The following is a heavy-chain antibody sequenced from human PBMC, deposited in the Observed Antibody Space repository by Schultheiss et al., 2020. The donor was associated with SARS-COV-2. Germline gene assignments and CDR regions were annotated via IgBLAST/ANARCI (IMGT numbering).Heavy chain of an antibody. V-gene: IGHV1-2*02. CDR2: INPNSGGT. D-gene: IGHD2-2*01. J-gene: IGHJ5*02. Sequence: ASVKVSCKASGYTFTGYYVHWVRQAPGQGLEWMGIINPNSGGTNYAQKFQGRVTMTRDTSISTAYMELSRLRSDDTAVYYCARVVPAAIGWFDPWGQGTLVTVAS. CDR3: ARVVPAAIGWFDP. CDR1: GYTFTGYY.